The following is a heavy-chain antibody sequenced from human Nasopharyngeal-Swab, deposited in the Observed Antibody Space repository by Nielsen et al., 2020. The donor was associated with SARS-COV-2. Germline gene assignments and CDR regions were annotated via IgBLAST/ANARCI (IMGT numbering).Heavy chain of an antibody. CDR3: ARLYNWNYDY. V-gene: IGHV4-59*08. J-gene: IGHJ4*02. Sequence: SETLSLTCTVSGGSISSYYWSWIRQPPGKGLAWIGYIYYSGSTNYNPSLKSRVTISVDTSKNQFSLKLSSVTAADTAVYYCARLYNWNYDYWGQGTLVTVSS. CDR2: IYYSGST. D-gene: IGHD1-7*01. CDR1: GGSISSYY.